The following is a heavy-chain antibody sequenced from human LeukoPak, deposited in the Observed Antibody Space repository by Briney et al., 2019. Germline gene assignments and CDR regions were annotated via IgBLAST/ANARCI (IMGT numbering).Heavy chain of an antibody. CDR2: MYYSGRT. Sequence: SETLSLTCNVSGGSISGSNHYWGWIRQPPGKGLEWIVSMYYSGRTYYNPSLKSRVTISVDTSKNQFSLNLRSVTAADTAVYYCASRDGSMIVVNDYWGQGTLVTVSS. CDR1: GGSISGSNHY. V-gene: IGHV4-39*01. D-gene: IGHD3-22*01. CDR3: ASRDGSMIVVNDY. J-gene: IGHJ4*02.